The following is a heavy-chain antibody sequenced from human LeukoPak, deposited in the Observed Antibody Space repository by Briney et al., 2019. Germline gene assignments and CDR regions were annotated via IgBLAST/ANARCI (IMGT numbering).Heavy chain of an antibody. CDR1: GYTFTSYG. Sequence: ATVKVSCKASGYTFTSYGISWVRQAPGQGLEWMGWISAYNGNTNYAQKLQGRVTMTTDTSTSTAYMELRSLRSDDTAVYYCTISQYDSVDYWGQGTLVTVSS. CDR2: ISAYNGNT. V-gene: IGHV1-18*04. J-gene: IGHJ4*02. D-gene: IGHD1-1*01. CDR3: TISQYDSVDY.